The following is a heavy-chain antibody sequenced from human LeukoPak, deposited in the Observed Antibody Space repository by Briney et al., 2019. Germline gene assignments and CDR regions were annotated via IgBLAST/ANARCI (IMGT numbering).Heavy chain of an antibody. J-gene: IGHJ4*02. CDR3: AKDIAPNASYYFDN. D-gene: IGHD3-10*01. V-gene: IGHV3-48*04. CDR2: ISTSGDTI. Sequence: GGSLRLSCAASGFTFSSYHMNWVRQAPGKGLEWVSFISTSGDTIYYADSVKGRFTISRDNARNSLYLQMNSLRPEDMAFYYCAKDIAPNASYYFDNWGQGTLITVSS. CDR1: GFTFSSYH.